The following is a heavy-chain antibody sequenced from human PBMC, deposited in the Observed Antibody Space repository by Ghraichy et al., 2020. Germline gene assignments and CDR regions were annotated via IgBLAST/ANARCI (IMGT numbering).Heavy chain of an antibody. CDR1: GYTFTSYD. Sequence: ASVKVSCKASGYTFTSYDINWVRQATGQGLEWMGWMNPNSGNTGYAQKFQGRVTMTRNTSISTAYMELSSLRSEDTAVYYCARGTYDILTGYSSPDYWGQGTLVTVSS. CDR3: ARGTYDILTGYSSPDY. CDR2: MNPNSGNT. V-gene: IGHV1-8*01. D-gene: IGHD3-9*01. J-gene: IGHJ4*02.